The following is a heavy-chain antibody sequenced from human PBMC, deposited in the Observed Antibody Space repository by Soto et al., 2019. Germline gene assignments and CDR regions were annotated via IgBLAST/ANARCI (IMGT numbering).Heavy chain of an antibody. CDR2: ITSDGKSK. V-gene: IGHV3-74*01. CDR1: GFNFSNHW. CDR3: ARESGDWPLNWFDP. Sequence: LRLSCAASGFNFSNHWMHWVRQRPAEGLVWVSRITSDGKSKAYAESVKGRFAISRDNAKNALYLQMNGLTAEDTAVYYCARESGDWPLNWFDPWGQGTLVTV. J-gene: IGHJ5*02. D-gene: IGHD2-21*02.